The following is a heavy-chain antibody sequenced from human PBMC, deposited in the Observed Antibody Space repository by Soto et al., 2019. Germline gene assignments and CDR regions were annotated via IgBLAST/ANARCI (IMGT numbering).Heavy chain of an antibody. CDR1: GGTFSSYA. CDR2: IIPIFGTA. CDR3: ARPGPHYYGSGSSNWFDP. J-gene: IGHJ5*02. D-gene: IGHD3-10*01. Sequence: SVKVSCKASGGTFSSYAISWVRQAPGQGLEWMGGIIPIFGTANYAQKFQGRVTITADESTSTAYMELSSLRSEDTAVYYCARPGPHYYGSGSSNWFDPWGQGTLVTVSS. V-gene: IGHV1-69*13.